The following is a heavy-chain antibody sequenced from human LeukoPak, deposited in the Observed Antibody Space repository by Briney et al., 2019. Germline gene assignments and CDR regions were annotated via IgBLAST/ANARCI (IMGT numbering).Heavy chain of an antibody. Sequence: GGSLRLSCAASGFTFSGSAMHWVRQASGKGLEWVGRIRSKANSYATAYAASVKGRFTISRDDSKNTAYLQMNSLKTEDTAVYYCTRRTYYHDSSGSPIEYFQHWGQGTLVTVSS. CDR2: IRSKANSYAT. J-gene: IGHJ1*01. CDR1: GFTFSGSA. CDR3: TRRTYYHDSSGSPIEYFQH. V-gene: IGHV3-73*01. D-gene: IGHD3-22*01.